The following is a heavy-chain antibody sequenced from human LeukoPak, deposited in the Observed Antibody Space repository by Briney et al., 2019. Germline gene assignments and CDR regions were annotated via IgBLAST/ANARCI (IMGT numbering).Heavy chain of an antibody. CDR1: GFTFSSYA. Sequence: GGSLRLSCAASGFTFSSYAMNWVRQAPGRGLEWVSSMSGSGGSTYYAGSVKGRFTISRDNLKNTLYLQINSLRAEDAAVYYCAKGNGDSCYSVYDFWGQGTLVTVSS. V-gene: IGHV3-23*01. D-gene: IGHD2-15*01. CDR2: MSGSGGST. CDR3: AKGNGDSCYSVYDF. J-gene: IGHJ4*02.